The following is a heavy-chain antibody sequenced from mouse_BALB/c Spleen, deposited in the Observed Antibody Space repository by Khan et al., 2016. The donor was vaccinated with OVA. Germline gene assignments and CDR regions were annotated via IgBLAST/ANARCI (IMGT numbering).Heavy chain of an antibody. CDR2: IWGGGGT. J-gene: IGHJ4*01. Sequence: QVQLQQSGPGLVAPSQSLSITCTVSGFSLSRYNIHWVRQPPGKGLEWLGMIWGGGGTDYNSTLKIRLSISKDNSKGQVFLKMNSLQTDDTAMYFCAGDYYRYEGYYAMDYWGQGTSVTVSS. CDR1: GFSLSRYN. V-gene: IGHV2-6-4*01. D-gene: IGHD2-14*01. CDR3: AGDYYRYEGYYAMDY.